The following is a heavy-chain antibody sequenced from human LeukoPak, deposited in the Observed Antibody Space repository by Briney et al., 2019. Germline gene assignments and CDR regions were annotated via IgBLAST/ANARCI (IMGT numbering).Heavy chain of an antibody. CDR1: GFTFSSYA. CDR2: ISGSGGST. Sequence: PGGSLRLSCAASGFTFSSYAMSWVRQAPGKGLEWVSVISGSGGSTYYADFVKGRFTISRDSSKNTLYLQMNSLRAEDTAVYYCAKDRSGSYSGFDYWGQGTLVTVSS. D-gene: IGHD1-26*01. CDR3: AKDRSGSYSGFDY. J-gene: IGHJ4*02. V-gene: IGHV3-23*01.